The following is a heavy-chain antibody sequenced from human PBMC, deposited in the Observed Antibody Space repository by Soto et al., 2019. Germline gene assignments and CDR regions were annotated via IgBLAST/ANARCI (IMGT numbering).Heavy chain of an antibody. D-gene: IGHD2-21*01. V-gene: IGHV5-51*01. Sequence: PGESLKISCEHSGYSFSTYWIGWVRQMPGRGLEWMGIIYPTDSDTRYSPSFQGQVTISADKSISTAYLHWSSLKASDTAIYYCARLPAISTLDYWGQGTLVPVSS. J-gene: IGHJ4*02. CDR3: ARLPAISTLDY. CDR2: IYPTDSDT. CDR1: GYSFSTYW.